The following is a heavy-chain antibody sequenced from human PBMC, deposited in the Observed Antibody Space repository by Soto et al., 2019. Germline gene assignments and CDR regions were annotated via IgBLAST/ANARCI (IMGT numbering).Heavy chain of an antibody. D-gene: IGHD6-19*01. V-gene: IGHV3-11*01. Sequence: GGSLRLSCAASGFTFSDYYMSWIRQAPGKGLEWVSYISSSGGTIYYADSVKGRFTISRDNAKNSLYLQMNSLRAEDTAVYYCARSPFSSGYVPFDPWGQGTLVTVSS. J-gene: IGHJ5*02. CDR2: ISSSGGTI. CDR3: ARSPFSSGYVPFDP. CDR1: GFTFSDYY.